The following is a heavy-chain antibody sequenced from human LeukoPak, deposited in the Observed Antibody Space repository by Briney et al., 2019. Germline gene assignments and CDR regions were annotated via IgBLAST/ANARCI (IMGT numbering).Heavy chain of an antibody. J-gene: IGHJ4*02. CDR2: IYHSGTTYSGST. CDR1: GASMSNYY. D-gene: IGHD3-10*01. CDR3: ARDQILWFGELLPFDY. V-gene: IGHV4-39*07. Sequence: SETLSLTCNVSGASMSNYYWVWIRQPPGKGLEWIGSIYHSGTTYSGSTYYNPSLKSRVTISLDTSKNQFSLKVGSMTAADTAVYYCARDQILWFGELLPFDYWGQGTLVTVSS.